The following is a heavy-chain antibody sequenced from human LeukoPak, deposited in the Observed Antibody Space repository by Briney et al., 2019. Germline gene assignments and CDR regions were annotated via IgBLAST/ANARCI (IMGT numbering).Heavy chain of an antibody. J-gene: IGHJ4*02. Sequence: PSETLSLNCTVSGGYISSSSYYWGWIRQTPGKGPEWIGSIYKSGNSYYNPSLKSRVTISIDTSKNQFSLKVTSVTVADTAVYYCVRPGTSGTEGLEYWGQGTLVTVSS. CDR2: IYKSGNS. V-gene: IGHV4-39*01. D-gene: IGHD1-26*01. CDR1: GGYISSSSYY. CDR3: VRPGTSGTEGLEY.